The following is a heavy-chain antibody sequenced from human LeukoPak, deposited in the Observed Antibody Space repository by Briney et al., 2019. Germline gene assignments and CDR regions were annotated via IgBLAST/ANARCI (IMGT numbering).Heavy chain of an antibody. D-gene: IGHD2-15*01. V-gene: IGHV3-74*01. Sequence: GGSLRLSCAASGFTFSAYWMHWVRQVPGKGLVWVSRINNDGTATFFADSVKGRFTISRDNAKNTLYLQMNSLRAEDTAVYYCAKAGAVVVVAAKYFDYWGQGTLVTVSS. CDR1: GFTFSAYW. J-gene: IGHJ4*02. CDR3: AKAGAVVVVAAKYFDY. CDR2: INNDGTAT.